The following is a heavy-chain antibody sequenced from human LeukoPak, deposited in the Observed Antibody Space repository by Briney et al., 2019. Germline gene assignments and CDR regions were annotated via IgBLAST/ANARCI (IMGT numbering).Heavy chain of an antibody. D-gene: IGHD4-17*01. J-gene: IGHJ4*02. CDR1: GGSISSYY. Sequence: SETLSLTCTVSGGSISSYYWSWLRQPAGKGLEWIGRIYTSGSTNYNPSLKSRVTMSVDTSKNQFSLKLSSVTAADTAVYYCARAPTTVTTVQFDYWGQGTLVTVSS. CDR3: ARAPTTVTTVQFDY. V-gene: IGHV4-4*07. CDR2: IYTSGST.